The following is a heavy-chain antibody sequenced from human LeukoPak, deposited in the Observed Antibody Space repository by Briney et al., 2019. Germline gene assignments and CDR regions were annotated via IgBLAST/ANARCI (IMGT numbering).Heavy chain of an antibody. D-gene: IGHD5-18*01. CDR2: IKQDGSEK. J-gene: IGHJ4*02. Sequence: GGSLRLSCAASGFTFSNYWMRWVRQAPGKGLEWVANIKQDGSEKYYVDSVKGRFTISRDNAKDSLCLQMNSLRVEDTAVYYCSRGGYNYALDFWGQGTLVTVSS. CDR3: SRGGYNYALDF. V-gene: IGHV3-7*04. CDR1: GFTFSNYW.